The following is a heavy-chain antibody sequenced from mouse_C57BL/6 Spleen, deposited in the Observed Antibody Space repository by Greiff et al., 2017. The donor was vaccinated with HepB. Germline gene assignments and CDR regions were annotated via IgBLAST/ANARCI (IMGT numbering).Heavy chain of an antibody. J-gene: IGHJ1*03. CDR2: ISSGGSYT. CDR3: ARQISYRYFDV. D-gene: IGHD2-4*01. CDR1: GFTFSSYG. Sequence: EVQWVESGGDLVKPGGSLKLSCAASGFTFSSYGMSWVRQTPDKRLEWVATISSGGSYTYYPDSVKGRFTISRDNAKNTLYLQMSSLKSEDTAMYYCARQISYRYFDVWGTGTTVTVSS. V-gene: IGHV5-6*01.